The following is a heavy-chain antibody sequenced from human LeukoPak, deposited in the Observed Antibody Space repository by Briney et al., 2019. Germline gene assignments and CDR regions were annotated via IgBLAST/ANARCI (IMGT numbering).Heavy chain of an antibody. CDR2: IDGGGTT. D-gene: IGHD2-21*02. V-gene: IGHV3-66*01. Sequence: GGSLRLSCAASGFTVSNKYMSWVRLAPGKGPEWVSLIDGGGTTYYADSVKGRFTISRDNSKNTLYLQMDSLRADDTAVYYCARDWGDSKIDEWGQGTLVTVSS. CDR3: ARDWGDSKIDE. J-gene: IGHJ4*02. CDR1: GFTVSNKY.